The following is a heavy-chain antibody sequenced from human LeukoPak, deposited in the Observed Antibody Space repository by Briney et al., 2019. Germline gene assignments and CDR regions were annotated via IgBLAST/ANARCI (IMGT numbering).Heavy chain of an antibody. CDR2: IIPILGIA. J-gene: IGHJ3*02. Sequence: SVKVSCKASGYTFTSYGISWVRQAPGQGLEWMGRIIPILGIANYAQKFQGRVTITADKSTSTAYMELSSLRSEDTAVYYCARHDDHSRAFGIWGQGTVVTVSS. V-gene: IGHV1-69*04. CDR1: GYTFTSYG. D-gene: IGHD4-11*01. CDR3: ARHDDHSRAFGI.